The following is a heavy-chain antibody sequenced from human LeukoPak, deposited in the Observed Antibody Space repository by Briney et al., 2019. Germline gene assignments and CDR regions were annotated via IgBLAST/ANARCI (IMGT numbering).Heavy chain of an antibody. CDR1: GGSVSSGSYY. D-gene: IGHD2-2*01. Sequence: SETLSLTCTVSGGSVSSGSYYWSWIRQPPGKGLEWIGYIYYSGSTNYNPSLKSRVTISVDTSKNQFSLKLSSVTAADTAVYYCARWCSSTSCLVCGMDVWGKGTTVTVSS. V-gene: IGHV4-61*01. CDR2: IYYSGST. CDR3: ARWCSSTSCLVCGMDV. J-gene: IGHJ6*04.